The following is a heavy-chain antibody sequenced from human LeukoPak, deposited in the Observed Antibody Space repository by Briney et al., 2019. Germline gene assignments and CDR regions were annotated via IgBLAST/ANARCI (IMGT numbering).Heavy chain of an antibody. Sequence: VGSLRLSCAASGFTFSDFWMSWVRQAPGKGLEWVANINQDGSAKYYVDSLKGRFTISRDNAKNSLYLQVNSLRAEDTAVYYCARDKIVGPTLLDYWGQGTLVTVSS. CDR1: GFTFSDFW. CDR3: ARDKIVGPTLLDY. J-gene: IGHJ4*02. D-gene: IGHD1-26*01. CDR2: INQDGSAK. V-gene: IGHV3-7*01.